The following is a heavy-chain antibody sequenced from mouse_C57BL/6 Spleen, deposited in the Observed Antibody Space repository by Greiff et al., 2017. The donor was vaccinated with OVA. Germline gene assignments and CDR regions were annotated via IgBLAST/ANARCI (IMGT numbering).Heavy chain of an antibody. Sequence: QVQLQQPGAELVKPGASVKLSCKASGYTFTSYWMHWVKQRPGQGLEWIGMIHPNSGSTNYNEKFKSKATLTVDKSSSTAYMQLSSLTSEDSAVYYCERSEGSNYLYWYFDVWGTGTTVTVSS. D-gene: IGHD2-5*01. V-gene: IGHV1-64*01. J-gene: IGHJ1*03. CDR3: ERSEGSNYLYWYFDV. CDR2: IHPNSGST. CDR1: GYTFTSYW.